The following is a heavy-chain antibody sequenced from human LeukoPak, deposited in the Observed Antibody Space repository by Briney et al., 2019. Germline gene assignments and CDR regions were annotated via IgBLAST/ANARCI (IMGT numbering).Heavy chain of an antibody. CDR2: ISYDGSNK. CDR3: ARDVGYYGSGSYPPHDAFDI. CDR1: GFTFSSYA. Sequence: PGGSLRLSCAASGFTFSSYAMHWVSQAPGKGLEWVAVISYDGSNKYYADSVKGRFTISRDNSKNTLYLQMNSLRAEDTAVYYCARDVGYYGSGSYPPHDAFDIWGQGTMVTVSS. D-gene: IGHD3-10*01. V-gene: IGHV3-30-3*01. J-gene: IGHJ3*02.